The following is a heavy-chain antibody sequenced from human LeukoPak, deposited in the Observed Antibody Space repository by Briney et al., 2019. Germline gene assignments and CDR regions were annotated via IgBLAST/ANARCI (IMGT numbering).Heavy chain of an antibody. D-gene: IGHD6-13*01. Sequence: GASVKVSCKASGYTFTSYDINWVRQATGQGLEWMGWMNPNSGNTGYAQKFQGRVTITRNTSISTAYMELSSLRSEDTAVYYCARSFVGYSSSWTRGDFDYWGQRTLVTVSS. CDR3: ARSFVGYSSSWTRGDFDY. CDR2: MNPNSGNT. V-gene: IGHV1-8*03. CDR1: GYTFTSYD. J-gene: IGHJ4*02.